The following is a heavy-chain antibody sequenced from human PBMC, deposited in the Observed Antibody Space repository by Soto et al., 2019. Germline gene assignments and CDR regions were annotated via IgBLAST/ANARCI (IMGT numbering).Heavy chain of an antibody. CDR1: GGSISGHYW. Sequence: ETLSLTCTVSGGSISGHYWIWIRQPPGEGMEWLAHIFSNGEKSYSTSLKSRLTISRDTSKSQVVLTMTNMDPVDTATYYCARIQRISMIVVSKPYFDYWGQGALVTVSS. J-gene: IGHJ4*02. CDR2: IFSNGEK. CDR3: ARIQRISMIVVSKPYFDY. D-gene: IGHD3-22*01. V-gene: IGHV2-26*01.